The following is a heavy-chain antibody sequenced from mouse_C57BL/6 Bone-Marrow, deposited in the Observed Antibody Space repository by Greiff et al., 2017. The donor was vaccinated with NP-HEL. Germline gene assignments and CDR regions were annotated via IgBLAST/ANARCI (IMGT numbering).Heavy chain of an antibody. CDR1: GYSITSGYY. D-gene: IGHD1-1*01. CDR3: ARDQGYYGSSPSWFAY. V-gene: IGHV3-6*01. CDR2: ISYDGSN. Sequence: EVKLQESGPGLVKPSQSLSLTCSVTGYSITSGYYWNWIRQFPGNKLEWMGYISYDGSNNYNPSLKNRISITRDTSKNQFFLKLNSVTTEDTATYYCARDQGYYGSSPSWFAYWGQGTLVTVSA. J-gene: IGHJ3*01.